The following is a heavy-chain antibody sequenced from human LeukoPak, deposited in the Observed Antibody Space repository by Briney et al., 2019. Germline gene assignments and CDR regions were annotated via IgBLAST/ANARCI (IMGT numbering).Heavy chain of an antibody. J-gene: IGHJ4*02. D-gene: IGHD4-17*01. CDR2: IYSGGST. V-gene: IGHV3-53*01. CDR1: GFTVSSNY. CDR3: AREDYGDYSRFFDY. Sequence: GGSLRLSCAASGFTVSSNYMSWVRQAPGKGLEWVSVIYSGGSTYYADSVKGRFTISRDNSKNTLYLQMNSLRAEDTAVYYCAREDYGDYSRFFDYWGQGTLVTVSS.